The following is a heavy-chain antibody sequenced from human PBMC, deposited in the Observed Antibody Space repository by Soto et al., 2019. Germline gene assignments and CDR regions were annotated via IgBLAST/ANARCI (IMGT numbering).Heavy chain of an antibody. CDR1: GFTFSTYP. CDR3: VKPPGITASYYYYDMDV. J-gene: IGHJ6*02. Sequence: GSLRLSCAASGFTFSTYPMSWVRQAPGKGLEWVSGISGSGMSTYYTDAVKGRFTISRDNSKNTVFLQMNSLRDEDTAVYYCVKPPGITASYYYYDMDVWGQGTTVTVSS. CDR2: ISGSGMST. V-gene: IGHV3-23*01.